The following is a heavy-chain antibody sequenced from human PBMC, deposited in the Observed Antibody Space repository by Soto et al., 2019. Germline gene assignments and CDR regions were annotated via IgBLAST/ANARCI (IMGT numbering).Heavy chain of an antibody. J-gene: IGHJ4*02. CDR2: IHHSGTT. D-gene: IGHD1-7*01. Sequence: PSETLSLTCAVSGYSISGGYYWGWIRQSPGEGLEWIANIHHSGTTYYNPSLKSRVTISLDPSKNQVSLKMTSVTAADTAVYYCARDRGNYVATVYFDYWGQGTLVTVSS. V-gene: IGHV4-38-2*02. CDR1: GYSISGGYY. CDR3: ARDRGNYVATVYFDY.